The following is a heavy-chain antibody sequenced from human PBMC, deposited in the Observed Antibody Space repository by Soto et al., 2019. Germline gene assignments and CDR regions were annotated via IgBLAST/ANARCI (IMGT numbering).Heavy chain of an antibody. Sequence: ESGGGVVQPGRSLRLSCAASGFTFSSYGMHWVRQAPGKGLEWVAVISYDGSNKYYADSVKGRFTISRDNSKNTLYLQMNSLRAEDTAVYYCAKEDYDFWSGYYAGPYFDYWGQGTLVTVSS. CDR2: ISYDGSNK. D-gene: IGHD3-3*01. CDR1: GFTFSSYG. V-gene: IGHV3-30*18. J-gene: IGHJ4*02. CDR3: AKEDYDFWSGYYAGPYFDY.